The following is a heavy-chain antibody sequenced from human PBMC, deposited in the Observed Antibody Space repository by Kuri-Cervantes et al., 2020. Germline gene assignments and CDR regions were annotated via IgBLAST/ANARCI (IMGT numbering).Heavy chain of an antibody. J-gene: IGHJ1*01. CDR3: ARVGGIGGATPGYFQH. D-gene: IGHD1-26*01. V-gene: IGHV3-53*01. CDR1: GFTVSSNY. CDR2: IYSGGST. Sequence: GESLKISCSASGFTVSSNYMSWVRQAPGKGLEWVSVIYSGGSTYYEDYVKGRFIISRDKSKNTLYLQMNSLRAEDTAVYYCARVGGIGGATPGYFQHWGQGTQVTVSS.